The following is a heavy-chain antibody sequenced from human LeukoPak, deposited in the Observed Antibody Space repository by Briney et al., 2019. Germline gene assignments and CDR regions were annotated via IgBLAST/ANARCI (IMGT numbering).Heavy chain of an antibody. D-gene: IGHD4-17*01. CDR2: IYYSGST. CDR3: ARDSYYGDYFGPFDP. Sequence: SETLSLTCTVSGGSISSYYWSWIRQPPGKGLEWIGYIYYSGSTNYNPSLKSRVTISVDTSKNQFSLKLSSVTAADTAVYYCARDSYYGDYFGPFDPWGQGTLVTVSS. V-gene: IGHV4-59*01. CDR1: GGSISSYY. J-gene: IGHJ5*02.